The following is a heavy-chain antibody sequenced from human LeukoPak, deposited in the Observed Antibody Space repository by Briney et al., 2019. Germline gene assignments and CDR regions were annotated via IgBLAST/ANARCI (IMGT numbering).Heavy chain of an antibody. D-gene: IGHD3-22*01. CDR3: ARGYYDSRGDSNPFDM. CDR1: GASIRSSY. V-gene: IGHV4-59*01. Sequence: SETLSLTCTVSGASIRSSYWSWIRQPPGRGLEWIGYNSHSGSTNYNPSLKSRLSISADTSQNQFSLKVTSVTAADTAIYYCARGYYDSRGDSNPFDMWGQGTMVTVSS. J-gene: IGHJ3*02. CDR2: NSHSGST.